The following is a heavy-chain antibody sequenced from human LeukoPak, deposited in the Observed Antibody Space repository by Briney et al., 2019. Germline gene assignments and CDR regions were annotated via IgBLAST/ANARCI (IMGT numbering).Heavy chain of an antibody. CDR3: ARSAAYYDFWTGYYSALYYMDV. J-gene: IGHJ6*03. CDR2: VYSGST. Sequence: SETLSLTCTVSGGSLSDYYWSWIRQPPGKGRECIGYVYSGSTSYSPSLKSRVSISVDTSRNQFSLRLSSVTAADTAVYYCARSAAYYDFWTGYYSALYYMDVWGKGITVTVSS. CDR1: GGSLSDYY. V-gene: IGHV4-59*01. D-gene: IGHD3-3*01.